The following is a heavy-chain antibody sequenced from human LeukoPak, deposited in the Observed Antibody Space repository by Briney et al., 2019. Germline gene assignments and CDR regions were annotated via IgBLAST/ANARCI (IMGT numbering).Heavy chain of an antibody. CDR2: IIPILGIA. CDR1: GGTFISYA. CDR3: ARSYYDSSGYYFGY. J-gene: IGHJ4*02. V-gene: IGHV1-69*04. D-gene: IGHD3-22*01. Sequence: SVKVSCKASGGTFISYAISWVRQAPGQGLEWMGRIIPILGIANYAQKFQGRVTITADKSTSTAYMELSSLRSGDTAVYYCARSYYDSSGYYFGYWGQGTLVTVSS.